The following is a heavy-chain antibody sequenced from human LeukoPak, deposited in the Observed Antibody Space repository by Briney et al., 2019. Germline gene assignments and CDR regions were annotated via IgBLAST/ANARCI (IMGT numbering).Heavy chain of an antibody. CDR1: GGSISSGSYY. V-gene: IGHV4-61*02. D-gene: IGHD2-8*01. CDR2: IYTSGST. Sequence: PSETLSLTCTVSGGSISSGSYYWSWIRQPAGKGLEWIGRIYTSGSTKYNPSLKSRVTISVDTSKNQLSLKLSSVTAADTAVYYCARDMLDHWGDGWYFDYWGQGTLVTVSS. CDR3: ARDMLDHWGDGWYFDY. J-gene: IGHJ4*02.